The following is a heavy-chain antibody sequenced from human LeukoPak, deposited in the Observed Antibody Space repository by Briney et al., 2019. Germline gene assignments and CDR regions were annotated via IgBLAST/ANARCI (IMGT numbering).Heavy chain of an antibody. CDR3: ARGYYDSSGYSGNFDY. CDR1: GFTFSDYY. CDR2: ISSSGSTI. D-gene: IGHD3-22*01. J-gene: IGHJ4*02. V-gene: IGHV3-11*01. Sequence: GGSLRLSCAASGFTFSDYYMSWIRQAPGKGLEWVSYISSSGSTIYYADSVKGRFTISRDNAKNSLYLQMSSLRAEDTAVYYCARGYYDSSGYSGNFDYWGQGTLVTVSS.